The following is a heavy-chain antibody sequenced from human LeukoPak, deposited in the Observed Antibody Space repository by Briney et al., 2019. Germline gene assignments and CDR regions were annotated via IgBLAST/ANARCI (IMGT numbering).Heavy chain of an antibody. J-gene: IGHJ4*02. CDR3: AKGSGYDYEYFDY. CDR2: ISWDGGST. Sequence: GGSLRLSCAASGFTFDDCTMHWVRQAPGKGLEWVSLISWDGGSTYYADSVKGRFTISRDNSKNSLYLQMNSLRTEDTALYYCAKGSGYDYEYFDYWGQGTLVTVSS. V-gene: IGHV3-43*01. CDR1: GFTFDDCT. D-gene: IGHD5-12*01.